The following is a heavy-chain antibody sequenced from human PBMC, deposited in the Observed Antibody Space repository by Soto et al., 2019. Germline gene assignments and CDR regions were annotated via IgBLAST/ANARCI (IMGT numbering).Heavy chain of an antibody. D-gene: IGHD6-13*01. CDR1: GFTFSSYG. CDR2: ISCDGSSK. J-gene: IGHJ4*02. V-gene: IGHV3-30*18. Sequence: QVQLVESGGGVVQPGRSLRLSCAASGFTFSSYGMHWVRQAPGKGLEWVAVISCDGSSKYYADSVKGRFTISRDNSKNTLYLQMNSLRTEDTAVYYCAKDIIAAAGSLDYWGQGTLVTVSS. CDR3: AKDIIAAAGSLDY.